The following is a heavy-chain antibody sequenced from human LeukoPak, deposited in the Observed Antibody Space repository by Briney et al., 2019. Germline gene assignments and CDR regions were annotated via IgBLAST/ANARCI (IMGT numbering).Heavy chain of an antibody. CDR3: ARTGGNITGTSRVDP. CDR2: IIPIFGTA. J-gene: IGHJ5*02. CDR1: GGTFSSYA. D-gene: IGHD1-7*01. Sequence: SVKVSCKASGGTFSSYAISWVRQAPGQGLEWMGGIIPIFGTANYAQKFQGRVTITADKSTSTAYMELSSLRSEDTAVYYCARTGGNITGTSRVDPWGQGTLVTVSS. V-gene: IGHV1-69*06.